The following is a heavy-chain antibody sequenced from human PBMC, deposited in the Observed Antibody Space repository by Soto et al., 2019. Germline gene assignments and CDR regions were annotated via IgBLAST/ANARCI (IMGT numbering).Heavy chain of an antibody. D-gene: IGHD3-3*01. V-gene: IGHV4-39*01. CDR2: IYYSGST. CDR1: GGSISSSSYY. Sequence: SETLSLTCTVSGGSISSSSYYWGWIRQPPGKGLEWIGSIYYSGSTYYNPSLKSRVTISVDTSKNQFSLKLSSVTAADTAVYYCARLFRDAYNAVEYWGQGALVTVSS. J-gene: IGHJ4*02. CDR3: ARLFRDAYNAVEY.